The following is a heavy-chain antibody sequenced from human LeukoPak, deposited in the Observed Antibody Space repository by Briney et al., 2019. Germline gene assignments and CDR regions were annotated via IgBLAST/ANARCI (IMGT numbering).Heavy chain of an antibody. V-gene: IGHV3-33*01. J-gene: IGHJ3*02. CDR3: AREVVVIIKDAFDI. D-gene: IGHD3-22*01. CDR1: GFTFSSYG. Sequence: GRSLRLSCAASGFTFSSYGTHWVRQAPGKGLEWVAVIWYDGSNKYYADSVKGRFTISRDNSKNTLYLQMNSLRAEDTAVYYCAREVVVIIKDAFDIWGQGTMVTVSS. CDR2: IWYDGSNK.